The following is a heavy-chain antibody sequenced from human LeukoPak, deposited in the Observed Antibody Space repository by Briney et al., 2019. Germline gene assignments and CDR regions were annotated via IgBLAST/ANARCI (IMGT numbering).Heavy chain of an antibody. D-gene: IGHD6-6*01. CDR3: ARNDEPRWQLVPVAFDI. Sequence: KPSETLSLTCTVSGGSISSSSYCWGWIRQPPGKGLEWIGSIYYSGSTYYNPSLKSRVTISVDTSKNQFSLKLSSVTAADTAVYYCARNDEPRWQLVPVAFDIWGQGTMVTVSS. CDR2: IYYSGST. CDR1: GGSISSSSYC. V-gene: IGHV4-39*01. J-gene: IGHJ3*02.